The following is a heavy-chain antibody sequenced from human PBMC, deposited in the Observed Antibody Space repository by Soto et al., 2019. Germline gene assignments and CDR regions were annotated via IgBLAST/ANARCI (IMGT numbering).Heavy chain of an antibody. CDR1: GYTFTTYG. V-gene: IGHV1-18*01. CDR2: ISAYNGNT. CDR3: ARVVEATVTAVY. J-gene: IGHJ4*02. D-gene: IGHD4-17*01. Sequence: QVQLVQSGAEVKKPGASVKVSCKASGYTFTTYGISWVRQAPGQGLEWMGWISAYNGNTNYAQSLQGRVTMTTDTSTSTAFMDLRSLTSDDTAVYYCARVVEATVTAVYWGQGTLVAVSS.